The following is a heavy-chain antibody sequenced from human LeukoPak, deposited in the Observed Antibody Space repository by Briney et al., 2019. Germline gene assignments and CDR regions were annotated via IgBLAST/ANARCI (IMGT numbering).Heavy chain of an antibody. CDR1: GGSFSGYY. D-gene: IGHD6-19*01. CDR2: INHSGST. V-gene: IGHV4-34*01. CDR3: ARLIRGQWQRFDY. Sequence: SSETLSLTCAVYGGSFSGYYWSWIRQPPGKGLEWIGEINHSGSTNYNPSLKSRVTISVDTSKNQFSLKLGSVTAADTAVYYCARLIRGQWQRFDYWGQGTLVTVSS. J-gene: IGHJ4*02.